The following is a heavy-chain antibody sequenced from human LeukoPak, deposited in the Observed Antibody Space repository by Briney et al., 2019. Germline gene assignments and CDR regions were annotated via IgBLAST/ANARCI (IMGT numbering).Heavy chain of an antibody. CDR3: ARDGGIGIDY. V-gene: IGHV3-23*01. CDR1: RFTFNSYA. CDR2: INGNGYIT. J-gene: IGHJ4*02. Sequence: AGGSLRLSCAASRFTFNSYAVNWVRQAPGKGLEWVSGINGNGYITYYADSVRGRFTISKDDSKNMLYLQMNGLRAEDSAIYYCARDGGIGIDYWGQGILVTVSS. D-gene: IGHD2-15*01.